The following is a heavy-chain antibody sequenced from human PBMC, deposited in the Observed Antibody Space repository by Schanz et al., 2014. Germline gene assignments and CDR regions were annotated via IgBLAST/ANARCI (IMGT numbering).Heavy chain of an antibody. CDR2: MSHSGGVI. Sequence: QMQLVESGGGLVKPGGSLRLSCVASGFSFSDSFMSWIRQTPEKGLEWIAFMSHSGGVIYYAESVRGRFTISRDNSKTTVYLQMNSLRAEDTAVYYCAKDAENTAMITDYFDYWGQGTLVTVSS. J-gene: IGHJ4*02. V-gene: IGHV3-11*01. D-gene: IGHD5-18*01. CDR3: AKDAENTAMITDYFDY. CDR1: GFSFSDSF.